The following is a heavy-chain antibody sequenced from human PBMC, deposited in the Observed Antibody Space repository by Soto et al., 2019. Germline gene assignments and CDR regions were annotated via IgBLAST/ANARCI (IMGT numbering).Heavy chain of an antibody. CDR3: ARDDGSGSWGDYYYYYGMDV. Sequence: TLSLTCTVSGGSISSGDYYWSWIRQPPGKGLEWIGYIYYSGSTYYNPSLKSRVTISVDTSKNQFSLKLSSVTAADTAVYYCARDDGSGSWGDYYYYYGMDVWGQGTTVTVSS. J-gene: IGHJ6*02. CDR1: GGSISSGDYY. V-gene: IGHV4-30-4*01. D-gene: IGHD3-10*01. CDR2: IYYSGST.